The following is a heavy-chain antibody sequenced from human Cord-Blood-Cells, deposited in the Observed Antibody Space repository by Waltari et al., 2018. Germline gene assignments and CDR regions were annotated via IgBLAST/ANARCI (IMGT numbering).Heavy chain of an antibody. D-gene: IGHD3-3*01. J-gene: IGHJ4*02. CDR3: AKAEGGIFGVVIIRFDY. Sequence: EVQLLESGGGLVQPGGSLRLSCAASGFTFSSYAMSWVRQAPGTGLEWVSAIGGSGGSRYYAGSLKGRFTISRDNSKNTLYLQMNSLRAEDTAVYYCAKAEGGIFGVVIIRFDYWGQGTLVTVSS. V-gene: IGHV3-23*01. CDR2: IGGSGGSR. CDR1: GFTFSSYA.